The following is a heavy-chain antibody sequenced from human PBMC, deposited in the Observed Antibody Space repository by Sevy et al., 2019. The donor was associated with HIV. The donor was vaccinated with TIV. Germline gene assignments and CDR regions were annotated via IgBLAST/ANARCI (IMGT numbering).Heavy chain of an antibody. J-gene: IGHJ3*02. D-gene: IGHD3-22*01. CDR1: GFTFSSYA. CDR2: ISYDGSNK. CDR3: ARDERRITMIVVVPLGAFDI. V-gene: IGHV3-30*04. Sequence: GGSLRLSCAASGFTFSSYAMHWVRQAPGKGLEWVAVISYDGSNKYYADSVKGRFTISRDNSKNTLYLKMNSLRAEDTAVYYCARDERRITMIVVVPLGAFDIWGQGTMVTVSS.